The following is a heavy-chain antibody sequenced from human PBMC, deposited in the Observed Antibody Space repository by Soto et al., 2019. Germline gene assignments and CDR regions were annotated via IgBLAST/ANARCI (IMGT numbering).Heavy chain of an antibody. CDR2: MNQAGSEK. J-gene: IGHJ4*02. Sequence: GGSLRLSCGASGFTFSDYWMTWVRQAPGKGLEWVANMNQAGSEKNYVDSVKGRFIISRDNAQNSLFLQMDSLRAEDTAVYYCARQHSGSYYFEYWGRGTLVTVSS. CDR3: ARQHSGSYYFEY. V-gene: IGHV3-7*05. D-gene: IGHD1-26*01. CDR1: GFTFSDYW.